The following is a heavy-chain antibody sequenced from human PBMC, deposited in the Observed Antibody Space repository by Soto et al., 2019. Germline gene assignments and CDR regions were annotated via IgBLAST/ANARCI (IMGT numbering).Heavy chain of an antibody. J-gene: IGHJ1*01. CDR3: ATAQGAFEAEYFQY. Sequence: QVQLVQSGAEVKKPGASVKVSCKVSGYTLTELSMHWVRQSPGKGLEWMGGFDPADGKTIYEQKFQGRVTMTEDTSTDTAYMDLSSLRSEDTAVYYCATAQGAFEAEYFQYWGQGTLVTVSS. CDR2: FDPADGKT. D-gene: IGHD3-16*01. V-gene: IGHV1-24*01. CDR1: GYTLTELS.